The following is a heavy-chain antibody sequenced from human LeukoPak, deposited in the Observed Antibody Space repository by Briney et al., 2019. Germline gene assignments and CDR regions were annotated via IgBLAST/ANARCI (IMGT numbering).Heavy chain of an antibody. V-gene: IGHV4-39*07. CDR1: SGSISGSSYF. CDR2: IYYSGST. Sequence: ASETLSLTCTVSSGSISGSSYFWGWIRQPPGKGLEWIGSIYYSGSTNYNPSLKSRVTISVDTSKNQFSLKLSSVTAADTAVYYCARFPSYDSSGYYSNDAFDIWGQGTMVTVSS. CDR3: ARFPSYDSSGYYSNDAFDI. J-gene: IGHJ3*02. D-gene: IGHD3-22*01.